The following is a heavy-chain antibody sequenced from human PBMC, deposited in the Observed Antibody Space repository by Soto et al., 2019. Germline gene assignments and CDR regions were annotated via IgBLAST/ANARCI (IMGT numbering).Heavy chain of an antibody. CDR3: ARDRSPYYYDSSGLDY. CDR1: AFTFSRYG. V-gene: IGHV3-30*03. Sequence: GWSLRLYCAASAFTFSRYGLSWVREAPGNGLEWVAAISYDGSNKYYAHSVKGRFTMSRDNSKSALYVQMIILRAEDTAVYYCARDRSPYYYDSSGLDYWGQGTLVTVSS. D-gene: IGHD3-22*01. CDR2: ISYDGSNK. J-gene: IGHJ4*02.